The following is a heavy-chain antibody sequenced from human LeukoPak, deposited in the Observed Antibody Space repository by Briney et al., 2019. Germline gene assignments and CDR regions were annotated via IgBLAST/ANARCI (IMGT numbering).Heavy chain of an antibody. CDR3: ARDESGDNDAFDT. V-gene: IGHV3-21*01. Sequence: KSGGSLRLSCAASGFTFSSYAMHWVRQAPGKGLEWVSSIGSSTSYIYYADSVRGRFTISRDNAKNSLYLQMNSLRVEDTAVYYCARDESGDNDAFDTWGQGTMVTVSS. CDR2: IGSSTSYI. CDR1: GFTFSSYA. D-gene: IGHD1-1*01. J-gene: IGHJ3*02.